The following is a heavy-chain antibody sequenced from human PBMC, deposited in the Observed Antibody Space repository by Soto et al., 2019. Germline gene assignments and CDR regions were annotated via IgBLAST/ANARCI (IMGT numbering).Heavy chain of an antibody. J-gene: IGHJ6*02. CDR2: IYYSGST. CDR1: GGSISSSSYY. CDR3: SAAEDYYGMDV. V-gene: IGHV4-39*01. Sequence: SETLSLTCTVSGGSISSSSYYWGWIRQPPGKGLEWIGSIYYSGSTYYNPSLKSRVTVSVDTSKNQFSLKLSSVTAADTAVYYCSAAEDYYGMDVWGQGTTVTVSS.